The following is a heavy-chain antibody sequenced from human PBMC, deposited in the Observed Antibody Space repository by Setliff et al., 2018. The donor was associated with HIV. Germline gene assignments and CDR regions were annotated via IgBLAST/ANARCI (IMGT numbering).Heavy chain of an antibody. CDR2: IHYGGSV. V-gene: IGHV4-34*01. Sequence: SETLSLTCAVYAGSFSDYYWSWIRQPPGKGLEWIASIHYGGSVFYNPSLRSRVTLSVGTSKKHFFLNLSFATTADTAVYYCVRPSFGIGGGSMFDSWGQGIVVTVSS. J-gene: IGHJ4*02. CDR3: VRPSFGIGGGSMFDS. D-gene: IGHD3-3*01. CDR1: AGSFSDYY.